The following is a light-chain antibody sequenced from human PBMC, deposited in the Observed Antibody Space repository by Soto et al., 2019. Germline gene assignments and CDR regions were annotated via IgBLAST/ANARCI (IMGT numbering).Light chain of an antibody. CDR2: GIS. V-gene: IGKV3-20*01. Sequence: QSPDTLSLSPGERATLSCRASHTISSSYLAWYQQKPGQAPRLLMYGISRRATGIPDRFSGSGSGTDFTLTITRLEPDDFTVYYCQQDVTSSPWTFAQGTKVDIK. J-gene: IGKJ1*01. CDR3: QQDVTSSPWT. CDR1: HTISSSY.